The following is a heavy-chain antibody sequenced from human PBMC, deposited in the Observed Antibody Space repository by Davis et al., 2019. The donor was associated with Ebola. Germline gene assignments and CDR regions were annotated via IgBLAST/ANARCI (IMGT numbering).Heavy chain of an antibody. CDR3: AKVCRDGYNYFDS. CDR1: GFSLSAYE. V-gene: IGHV3-48*03. J-gene: IGHJ4*02. CDR2: ISRSGNTA. D-gene: IGHD5-24*01. Sequence: GGSLRLSCSSSGFSLSAYELNWVRQAPGKGLEWISYISRSGNTAYYAESVKGQFTISRDSAKNLLSLQMSSLRADDTALYYCAKVCRDGYNYFDSWGQGTPVTVSS.